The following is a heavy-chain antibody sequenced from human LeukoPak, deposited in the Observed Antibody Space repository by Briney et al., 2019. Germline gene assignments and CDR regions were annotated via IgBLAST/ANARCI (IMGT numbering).Heavy chain of an antibody. CDR1: GYSFSSYW. Sequence: GESLNISCKGSGYSFSSYWIGWVRQMPGKGLEWMGIIYPGDSDTRYSPSFQGQVTMSADKSTSTAYLQWSSLKASDTAMYYCARRASSWWFDYWGQGTLVTVSS. CDR3: ARRASSWWFDY. V-gene: IGHV5-51*01. D-gene: IGHD6-13*01. CDR2: IYPGDSDT. J-gene: IGHJ4*02.